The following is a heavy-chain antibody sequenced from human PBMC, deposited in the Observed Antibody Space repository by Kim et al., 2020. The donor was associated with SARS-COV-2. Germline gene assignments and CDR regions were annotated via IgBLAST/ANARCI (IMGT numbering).Heavy chain of an antibody. CDR2: ST. D-gene: IGHD3-10*01. V-gene: IGHV3-74*01. CDR3: SMTRGGAFDM. Sequence: STNYADSAKGRFTNSRDNAKGTVYLQMNSLRVEDTAVYYWSMTRGGAFDMWGQGTVVTVSS. J-gene: IGHJ3*02.